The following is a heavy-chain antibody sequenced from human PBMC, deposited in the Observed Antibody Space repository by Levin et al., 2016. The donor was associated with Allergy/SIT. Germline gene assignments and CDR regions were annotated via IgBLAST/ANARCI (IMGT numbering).Heavy chain of an antibody. J-gene: IGHJ4*02. D-gene: IGHD6-13*01. Sequence: WIRQPPGKGLEWIGEINHSGSTNYNPSLKGRVTISVDTSKNQFSLKLSSVTAADTAVYYCARRVGYSSSWIDYWGQGTLVTVSS. CDR3: ARRVGYSSSWIDY. CDR2: INHSGST. V-gene: IGHV4-34*01.